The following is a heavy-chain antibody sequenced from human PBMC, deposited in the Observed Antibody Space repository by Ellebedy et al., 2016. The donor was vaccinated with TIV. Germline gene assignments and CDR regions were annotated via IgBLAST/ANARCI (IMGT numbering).Heavy chain of an antibody. D-gene: IGHD3-22*01. CDR3: AREEIYDSSGYHAFDI. CDR1: GFTFSIYG. V-gene: IGHV3-33*01. Sequence: GGSLRLSCAASGFTFSIYGMHWVRQAPGKGLEWVAVIWYDGTNKYYADSVKGRFTIYRDNSKKTLYLQMNSLRAEDKAVYYCAREEIYDSSGYHAFDIWGQGTMVTFSS. J-gene: IGHJ3*02. CDR2: IWYDGTNK.